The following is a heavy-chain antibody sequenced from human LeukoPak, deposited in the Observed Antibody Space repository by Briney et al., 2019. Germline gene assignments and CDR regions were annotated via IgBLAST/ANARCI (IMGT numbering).Heavy chain of an antibody. CDR1: GGSISSGSYY. CDR2: IYTSGST. J-gene: IGHJ6*03. CDR3: ARDGSDIVVVPAAIRGGYYMDV. D-gene: IGHD2-2*02. V-gene: IGHV4-61*02. Sequence: TLSLTCTVSGGSISSGSYYWSWIRQPAGKGLEWIGRIYTSGSTNYNPSLKSRVTISVDTSKNQFSLKLSSVTAADTAVYYCARDGSDIVVVPAAIRGGYYMDVWGKGTTVTVSS.